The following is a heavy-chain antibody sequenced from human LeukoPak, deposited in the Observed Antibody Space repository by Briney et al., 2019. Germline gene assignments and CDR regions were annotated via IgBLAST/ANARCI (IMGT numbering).Heavy chain of an antibody. V-gene: IGHV1-3*01. CDR2: INAGNGNT. D-gene: IGHD6-19*01. CDR1: GYTFTSYA. CDR3: ATHGPSYSSGWIPFDY. Sequence: ASVKVSCKASGYTFTSYAMHWVRQAPGQRLEWMGWINAGNGNTKYSQKFQGRVTITRDTSASTAYMELSSLRSEDTAVYYCATHGPSYSSGWIPFDYWGQGTLVTVSS. J-gene: IGHJ4*02.